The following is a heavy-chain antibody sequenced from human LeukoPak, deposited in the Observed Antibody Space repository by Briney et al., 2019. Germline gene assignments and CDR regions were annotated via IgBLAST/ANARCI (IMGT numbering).Heavy chain of an antibody. CDR2: ISGSGGST. V-gene: IGHV3-23*01. CDR3: AKLYSSNWGHNDY. J-gene: IGHJ4*02. Sequence: PGRSLRLSCAASGFTFSSYAMSWVRQAPGKGLEWVSGISGSGGSTYYADSVKGRFTISRDNSKNTLYLQMNSLRAEDTAVYYCAKLYSSNWGHNDYWGQGTPVTVSS. CDR1: GFTFSSYA. D-gene: IGHD6-13*01.